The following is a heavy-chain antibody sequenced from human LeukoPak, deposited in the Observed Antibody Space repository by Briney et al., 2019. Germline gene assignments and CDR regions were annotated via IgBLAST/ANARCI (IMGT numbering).Heavy chain of an antibody. D-gene: IGHD3-10*01. CDR3: AKGSASGSFLVDY. J-gene: IGHJ4*02. CDR1: GFTFSSYA. CDR2: IWYDGSDNK. Sequence: GGSLRLSCAASGFTFSSYAMHWGRQAPGKGLEWVAFIWYDGSDNKYYADSGQGRFTISRDNSKNTLYLQMNNLRAEDTAVYFCAKGSASGSFLVDYWGQGTLVTVSS. V-gene: IGHV3-30*02.